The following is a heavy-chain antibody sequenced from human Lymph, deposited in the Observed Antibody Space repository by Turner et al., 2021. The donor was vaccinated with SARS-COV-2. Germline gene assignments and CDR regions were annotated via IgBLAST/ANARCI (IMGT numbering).Heavy chain of an antibody. Sequence: QVQLVESGGGVVQPGGPLGPPLEASGFTFSSYGMHWVPQAPGKGLEWVTVISNDGSNKDYADSVKGRFTISRDNSKNTLYLQMNSLRAEDTAVYYCAKARDGYNFFTIDYWGQGTLVTVSS. D-gene: IGHD5-12*01. CDR1: GFTFSSYG. J-gene: IGHJ4*02. CDR2: ISNDGSNK. CDR3: AKARDGYNFFTIDY. V-gene: IGHV3-30*18.